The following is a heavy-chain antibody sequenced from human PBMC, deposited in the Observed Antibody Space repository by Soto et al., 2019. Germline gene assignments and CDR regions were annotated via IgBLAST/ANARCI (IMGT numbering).Heavy chain of an antibody. CDR3: ATANWSHHYFDP. D-gene: IGHD1-1*01. J-gene: IGHJ5*02. CDR1: GASMNNYY. V-gene: IGHV4-59*12. Sequence: SETLSLTCTVSGASMNNYYGSWIRQPPGKGLEYIGYIFYSGTADFNPSLRSRVTMSVDSSNNQFSLKMTSVTAADTAVYYCATANWSHHYFDPWGQGTLVTVSS. CDR2: IFYSGTA.